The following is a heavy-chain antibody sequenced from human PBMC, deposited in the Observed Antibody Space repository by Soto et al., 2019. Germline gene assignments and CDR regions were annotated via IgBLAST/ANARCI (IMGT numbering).Heavy chain of an antibody. CDR2: ISTYNGNT. V-gene: IGHV1-18*01. J-gene: IGHJ4*02. CDR1: GYTFTTYG. D-gene: IGHD2-15*01. CDR3: ARSDKYCTGGSCYSHFVY. Sequence: GASVKVSCKASGYTFTTYGISWVRQAPGQGLEWMGWISTYNGNTNYAQKLQGRVTMTTDTSTSTAYMELRSLRSDDTAVYYCARSDKYCTGGSCYSHFVYWGQGTRVTVSS.